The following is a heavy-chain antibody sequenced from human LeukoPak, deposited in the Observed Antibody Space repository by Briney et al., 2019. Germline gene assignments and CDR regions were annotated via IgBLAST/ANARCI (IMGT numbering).Heavy chain of an antibody. Sequence: SETLSLPCTVSGGSISSGSYYWSWIRQPAGKGLEWIGRIYTSGSTNYNPSLKSRVTISVDTSKNQFSLKLSSVTAADTAVYYCARGGEYSGYVRRTRGDWGQGTLVTVSS. D-gene: IGHD5-12*01. V-gene: IGHV4-61*02. J-gene: IGHJ4*02. CDR2: IYTSGST. CDR3: ARGGEYSGYVRRTRGD. CDR1: GGSISSGSYY.